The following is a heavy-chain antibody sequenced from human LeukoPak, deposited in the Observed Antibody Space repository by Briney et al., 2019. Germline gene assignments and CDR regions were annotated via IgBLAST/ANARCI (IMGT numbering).Heavy chain of an antibody. CDR2: FDPEDGET. Sequence: ASVKVSCKVSGYTLKEFSMYWVRQAPGKGLEWIGGFDPEDGETFYAQKFQGRVTMTEDTSTDTAYIELSSLGSEDTAIHYCMTNYFYTSGSYYRADYWGQGTLVTVSS. J-gene: IGHJ4*02. CDR3: MTNYFYTSGSYYRADY. V-gene: IGHV1-24*01. D-gene: IGHD3-10*01. CDR1: GYTLKEFS.